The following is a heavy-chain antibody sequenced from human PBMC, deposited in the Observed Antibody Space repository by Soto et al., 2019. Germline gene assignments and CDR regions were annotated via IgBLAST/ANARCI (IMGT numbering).Heavy chain of an antibody. CDR2: IIPILGIA. V-gene: IGHV1-69*02. CDR3: ATRAYSSGGYQPVVYYMAV. J-gene: IGHJ6*03. Sequence: QVQLVQSGAEVTKPGSSVKVSCKASGGPFSRYTIIWVRQAPGHGLEWMGRIIPILGIANSAPKFQGRGTITADKSTSITYKVLCNLTSEDTPVYYFATRAYSSGGYQPVVYYMAVWGNVTTVTVSS. D-gene: IGHD6-19*01. CDR1: GGPFSRYT.